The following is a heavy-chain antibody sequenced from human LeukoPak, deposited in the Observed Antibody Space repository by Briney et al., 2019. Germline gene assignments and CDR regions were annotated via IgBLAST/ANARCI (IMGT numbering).Heavy chain of an antibody. Sequence: AGGSLRLSCAASGFNFSNYAMSWVRQAPGKGLEWVSAISGSGGSTYYADSVKGRFTISRDNSKNTLFLEMNSLRVEDTAVYYCAKGRGFRVWDPWDNWGQGTLITVSS. CDR2: ISGSGGST. J-gene: IGHJ4*02. V-gene: IGHV3-23*01. CDR3: AKGRGFRVWDPWDN. D-gene: IGHD3-16*01. CDR1: GFNFSNYA.